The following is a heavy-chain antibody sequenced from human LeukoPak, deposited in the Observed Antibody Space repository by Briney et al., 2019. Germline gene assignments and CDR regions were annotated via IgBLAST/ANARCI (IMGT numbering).Heavy chain of an antibody. V-gene: IGHV4-59*01. Sequence: SETLSLTCTVSGGSISSYYWSWVRQPPGKGLEWIGYVSYSGNTGYNPSLKSRVIISIDTSKNQFSLRLSSVTAADTAVYYCARENDRYGRIDYRGQGTQVTVSS. CDR2: VSYSGNT. D-gene: IGHD5-18*01. CDR1: GGSISSYY. J-gene: IGHJ4*02. CDR3: ARENDRYGRIDY.